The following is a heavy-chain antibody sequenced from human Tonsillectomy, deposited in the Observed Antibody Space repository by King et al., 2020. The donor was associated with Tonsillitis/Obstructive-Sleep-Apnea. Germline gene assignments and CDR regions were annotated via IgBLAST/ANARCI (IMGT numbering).Heavy chain of an antibody. CDR3: AGVNTAMHGFR. J-gene: IGHJ1*01. D-gene: IGHD5-18*01. CDR1: GGSFSGYY. V-gene: IGHV4-59*01. Sequence: QLQESGPGLVKPSETLSLTCTVSGGSFSGYYWSWIRQPPGKGLEWIGYVFHTGSTNYNPSLKSRVTISVDTSGNQFSLKLISVTAADTAVYYCAGVNTAMHGFRWGQGTPVTVSS. CDR2: VFHTGST.